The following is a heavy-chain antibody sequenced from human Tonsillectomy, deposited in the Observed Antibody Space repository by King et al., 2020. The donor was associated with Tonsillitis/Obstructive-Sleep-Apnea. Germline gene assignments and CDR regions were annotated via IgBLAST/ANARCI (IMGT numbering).Heavy chain of an antibody. CDR2: ISSSGSTI. CDR3: ARRYCSSTSCLLDY. Sequence: VQLVESGGGLVQPGGSLRLSCAASGFTFSSYEMNWVRQAPGKGLEWISYISSSGSTIYYADSVKGRFTISRDSAKNSLYLQMNSLRAEDTAVYYCARRYCSSTSCLLDYWGQGTLVTVSS. V-gene: IGHV3-48*03. D-gene: IGHD2-2*01. J-gene: IGHJ4*02. CDR1: GFTFSSYE.